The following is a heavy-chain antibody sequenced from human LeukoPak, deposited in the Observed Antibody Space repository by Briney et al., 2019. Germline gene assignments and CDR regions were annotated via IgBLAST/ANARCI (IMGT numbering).Heavy chain of an antibody. CDR3: ASGLTVAEGYFDY. J-gene: IGHJ4*02. CDR2: ISSSSSTI. D-gene: IGHD6-19*01. Sequence: GGSLRLSCAASGFTFSSYSMNWVRQAPGKGLEWVSYISSSSSTIYYADSVRGRFTISRDDAKNSLYLQMSSLRAEDTAVYYCASGLTVAEGYFDYWGQGTLVTVSS. V-gene: IGHV3-48*01. CDR1: GFTFSSYS.